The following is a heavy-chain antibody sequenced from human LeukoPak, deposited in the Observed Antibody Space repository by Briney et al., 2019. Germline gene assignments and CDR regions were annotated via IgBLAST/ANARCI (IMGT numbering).Heavy chain of an antibody. D-gene: IGHD4-17*01. CDR1: GGSISSRNW. CDR2: IYHSGST. J-gene: IGHJ4*02. V-gene: IGHV4-4*02. Sequence: SETLSLTCAVSGGSISSRNWWSWVRPPPGKGLEWIGEIYHSGSTNYNPSLKTRVTISEDKSKNQFSLKLSSVTAADTAVYYCARASHDYGDYSHFDYWGQGTLVTVSS. CDR3: ARASHDYGDYSHFDY.